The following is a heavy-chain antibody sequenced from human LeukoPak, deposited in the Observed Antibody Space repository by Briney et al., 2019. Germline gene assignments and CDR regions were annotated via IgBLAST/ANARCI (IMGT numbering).Heavy chain of an antibody. V-gene: IGHV4-39*07. Sequence: PGGSLRLSCAASGFTFSSYSMNWVRQPPGKGLEWIASGDYSGGTYYNPSLESRVAISADMSKNQISLKLSSVTAADTALYYCARERGEEYSSGWYKTNFFDTWGQGTRVTVSS. CDR1: GFTFSSYS. D-gene: IGHD6-19*01. CDR2: GDYSGGT. J-gene: IGHJ4*02. CDR3: ARERGEEYSSGWYKTNFFDT.